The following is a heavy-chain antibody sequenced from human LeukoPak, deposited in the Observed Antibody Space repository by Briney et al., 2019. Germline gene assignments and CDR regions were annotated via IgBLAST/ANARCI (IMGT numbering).Heavy chain of an antibody. Sequence: GGSLRLSCAASGFTFSSYWMSWVRQAPGKGLEWVANIKQDGSEKYYVDSVKGRFTISRDNAKNSLYLQMNSLRAEDTAVYYCARREITIFGVVSYYFDYWGQGTLVTVSS. CDR1: GFTFSSYW. D-gene: IGHD3-3*01. CDR2: IKQDGSEK. V-gene: IGHV3-7*01. CDR3: ARREITIFGVVSYYFDY. J-gene: IGHJ4*02.